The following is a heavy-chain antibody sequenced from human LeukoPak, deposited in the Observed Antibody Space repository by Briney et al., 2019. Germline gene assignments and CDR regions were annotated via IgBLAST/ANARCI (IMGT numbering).Heavy chain of an antibody. J-gene: IGHJ4*02. Sequence: GGSLRLSCGASGFTFSSYAMHWVRQAPGKGLEWVAVISYDGSNKDYADSVKGRFTISRDDSKNALFPQMNSLRIDDTAVYYCARLKAVAGPHYYFDYWGQGTLVTVSS. V-gene: IGHV3-30*04. CDR1: GFTFSSYA. CDR3: ARLKAVAGPHYYFDY. CDR2: ISYDGSNK. D-gene: IGHD6-19*01.